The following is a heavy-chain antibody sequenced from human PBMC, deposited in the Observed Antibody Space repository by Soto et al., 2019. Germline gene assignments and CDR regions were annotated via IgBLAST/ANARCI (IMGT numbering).Heavy chain of an antibody. CDR1: GFTLSAYT. J-gene: IGHJ3*02. CDR2: ISRGSTYI. V-gene: IGHV3-21*06. Sequence: PGGSLRLSCAASGFTLSAYTMNWVRQAPGKGLEWVSSISRGSTYIYYADSVKGRFTISRDNAKDLLYLHMNGLRAEDTAVYYCAGDPQMFPVGSRLGSFDIWGQGTMVTVSS. D-gene: IGHD7-27*01. CDR3: AGDPQMFPVGSRLGSFDI.